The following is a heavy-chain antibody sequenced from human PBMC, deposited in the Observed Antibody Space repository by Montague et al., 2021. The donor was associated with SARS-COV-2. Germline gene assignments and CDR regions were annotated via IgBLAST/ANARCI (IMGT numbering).Heavy chain of an antibody. D-gene: IGHD3-22*01. CDR3: ASDVVSSGYFPA. V-gene: IGHV4-39*01. CDR2: IYYSGST. CDR1: GGSISSSSYY. J-gene: IGHJ5*02. Sequence: SETLSLTCTVSGGSISSSSYYWVWIRQPPGKGLEWIGSIYYSGSTYYNPSLKSRVTISVDTSKNQFSLKLSSVTAADTAVYYCASDVVSSGYFPAWGQGTLVTVSS.